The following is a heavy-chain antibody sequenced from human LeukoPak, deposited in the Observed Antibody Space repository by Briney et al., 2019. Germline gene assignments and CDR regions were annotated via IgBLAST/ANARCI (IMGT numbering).Heavy chain of an antibody. CDR1: GGSINTYY. V-gene: IGHV4-59*08. CDR3: ARRGGYDILTGWDWFDP. CDR2: IYSSGST. J-gene: IGHJ5*02. D-gene: IGHD3-9*01. Sequence: PSETLSLTCAVSGGSINTYYWSWIRQPPGKGLEWIGYIYSSGSTKYNPSLKSRVTISVDTSKNQFSLKLSSVTAADTAVYYCARRGGYDILTGWDWFDPWGQGTLVTVSS.